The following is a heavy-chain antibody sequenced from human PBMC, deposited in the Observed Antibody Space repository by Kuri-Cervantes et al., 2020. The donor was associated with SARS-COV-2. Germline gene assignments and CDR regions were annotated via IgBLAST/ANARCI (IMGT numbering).Heavy chain of an antibody. CDR3: ARHCGSPSGSGDVLRFLEWLLVAWFDP. CDR1: GGSISSNNDY. V-gene: IGHV4-39*01. Sequence: SETLSLTCTVSGGSISSNNDYWAWIRQPPGKGMEWIGSIHYSGSYYHNPSLKSRVAISVDTSKNQFSLRLSSVTAADTAVYYCARHCGSPSGSGDVLRFLEWLLVAWFDPWGQGTLVTVSS. CDR2: IHYSGSY. D-gene: IGHD3-3*01. J-gene: IGHJ5*02.